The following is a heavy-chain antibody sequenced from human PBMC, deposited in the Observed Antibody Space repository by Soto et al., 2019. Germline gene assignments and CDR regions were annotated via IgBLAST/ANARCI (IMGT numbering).Heavy chain of an antibody. V-gene: IGHV1-69*04. CDR2: IIPILGIA. CDR1: GGTFSSYT. D-gene: IGHD3-3*01. J-gene: IGHJ6*04. Sequence: ASVKVSCKASGGTFSSYTISCVRKAPGQGLEWMGRIIPILGIANYAQKFQGRVTITADKSTSTAYMELSSLRSEDTAVYYCARDSGRDYDFWSGFLTWDVWGKGTTVTVSS. CDR3: ARDSGRDYDFWSGFLTWDV.